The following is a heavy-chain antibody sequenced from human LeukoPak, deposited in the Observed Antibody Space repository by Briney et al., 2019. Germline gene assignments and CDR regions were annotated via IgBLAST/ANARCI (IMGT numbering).Heavy chain of an antibody. Sequence: PGGSLRLSCAASGFTFSNYWMTWVRQAPGKGLEWVASINQDRGEIHYVDSVRGRFTISRDNAKNSLSLQMSSLTAEDTAVYYCARALWFGETFPAYWGQGTLVTVSS. D-gene: IGHD3-10*01. CDR2: INQDRGEI. CDR1: GFTFSNYW. CDR3: ARALWFGETFPAY. J-gene: IGHJ4*02. V-gene: IGHV3-7*01.